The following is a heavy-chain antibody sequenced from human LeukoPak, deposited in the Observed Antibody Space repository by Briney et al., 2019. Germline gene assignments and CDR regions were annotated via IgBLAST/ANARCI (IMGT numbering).Heavy chain of an antibody. CDR2: IYPSGST. V-gene: IGHV4-4*07. CDR3: VSQLGGTTFH. CDR1: GGSISSYS. J-gene: IGHJ4*02. D-gene: IGHD1/OR15-1a*01. Sequence: SETLSLTCTVSGGSISSYSWNWLRQPAGKGLEWIGRIYPSGSTNYNPSLRSRVTMSVDTPKNQFSLRLNSVTAAETAVYYCVSQLGGTTFHWGQGTLVTVSS.